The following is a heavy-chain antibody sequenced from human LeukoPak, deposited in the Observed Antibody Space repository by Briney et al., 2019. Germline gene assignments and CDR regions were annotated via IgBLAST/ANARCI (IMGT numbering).Heavy chain of an antibody. CDR3: ARRAGDYSHPYDY. V-gene: IGHV3-53*01. CDR1: GFTFSGYW. D-gene: IGHD3-22*01. Sequence: GGSLRLSCAASGFTFSGYWMVWVRQAPGKGLEGVSFIYTTGNTHNSDSVKGRFTISRDSSKNTLYLQMNSLRAEDTAVYYCARRAGDYSHPYDYWGQGTLVTVSS. J-gene: IGHJ4*02. CDR2: IYTTGNT.